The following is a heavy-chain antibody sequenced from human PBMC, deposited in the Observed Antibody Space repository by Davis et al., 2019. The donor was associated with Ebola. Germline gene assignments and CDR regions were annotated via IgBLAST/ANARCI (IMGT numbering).Heavy chain of an antibody. J-gene: IGHJ6*03. V-gene: IGHV3-74*01. CDR1: GFTFSSYW. D-gene: IGHD3-16*01. Sequence: PGGSLRLSCAASGFTFSSYWMHWVRQAPGKGLVWVSRINSDGSSTSYADSVKGRFTISRDNAKNTLYLQMNSLRAEDTAVYYCARVRSGAYYYYYMDVWGKGTTVTVSS. CDR2: INSDGSST. CDR3: ARVRSGAYYYYYMDV.